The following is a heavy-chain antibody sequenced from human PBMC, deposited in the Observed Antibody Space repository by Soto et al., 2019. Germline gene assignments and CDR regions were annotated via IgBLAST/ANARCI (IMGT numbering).Heavy chain of an antibody. Sequence: SEPLSLPCAVYGGSFSGYYWSWIRQPPGKGLEWIGEINHSGSTNYNPSLKSRVTISVDTSKNQFSLKLSYVTAADTAVNNCARARPDQYSSSWYTVVKRGNWFDPWGQGTLVTVSS. CDR2: INHSGST. D-gene: IGHD6-13*01. J-gene: IGHJ5*02. V-gene: IGHV4-34*01. CDR3: ARARPDQYSSSWYTVVKRGNWFDP. CDR1: GGSFSGYY.